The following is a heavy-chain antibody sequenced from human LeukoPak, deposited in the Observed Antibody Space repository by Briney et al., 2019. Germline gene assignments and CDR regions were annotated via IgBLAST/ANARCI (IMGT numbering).Heavy chain of an antibody. CDR2: IIPIFGTA. CDR1: GGTFSSYA. Sequence: SVKVSCKASGGTFSSYAISWVRQAPGQGLEWMGGIIPIFGTANYAQKFQGRVTITADKSTSTAYMELSSLRSEDTAVYYCARDPYYYDSSGYYYVGYYFDYWGQGTLVTVSS. J-gene: IGHJ4*02. V-gene: IGHV1-69*06. CDR3: ARDPYYYDSSGYYYVGYYFDY. D-gene: IGHD3-22*01.